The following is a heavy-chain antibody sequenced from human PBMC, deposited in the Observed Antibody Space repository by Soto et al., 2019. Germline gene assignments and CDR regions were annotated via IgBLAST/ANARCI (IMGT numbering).Heavy chain of an antibody. CDR3: ARGGNNWNYFDY. CDR2: IYYSGST. D-gene: IGHD1-20*01. Sequence: LSLTCTVSGGSISSGGYYWSWIRQHPGKGLEWIGYIYYSGSTYYNPSLKSRVTISVDTSKNQFSLKLSSVTAADTAVYYCARGGNNWNYFDYWGQGTLVTVSS. V-gene: IGHV4-31*03. CDR1: GGSISSGGYY. J-gene: IGHJ4*02.